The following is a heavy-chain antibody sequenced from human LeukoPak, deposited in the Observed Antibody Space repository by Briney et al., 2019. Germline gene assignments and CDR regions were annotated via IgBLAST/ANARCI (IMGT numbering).Heavy chain of an antibody. CDR3: ARDSIAAAGNFDY. D-gene: IGHD6-13*01. Sequence: PGGSLRLSCAASGFTFSSYSMNWVREAPGKGLEWVSSISSSSSYIYYADSVKGRFTISRDNAKNSLYRRMNSLRAEDTAVYYCARDSIAAAGNFDYWGQGTLVTVSS. J-gene: IGHJ4*02. CDR2: ISSSSSYI. CDR1: GFTFSSYS. V-gene: IGHV3-21*01.